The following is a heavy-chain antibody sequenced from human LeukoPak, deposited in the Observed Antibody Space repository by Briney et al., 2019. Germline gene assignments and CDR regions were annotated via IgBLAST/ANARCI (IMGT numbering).Heavy chain of an antibody. V-gene: IGHV3-53*01. CDR2: ISNDGDT. CDR3: AGDKTTGGWYEFDY. Sequence: GGSLRLSCAASGFTVSSNYMSWVRQGPGKGLECVSVISNDGDTYYADSVKGRFTIPRDTSKNTVSLQMNSLRAEDTAVYYCAGDKTTGGWYEFDYWGQGTLVTVSS. CDR1: GFTVSSNY. J-gene: IGHJ4*02. D-gene: IGHD6-19*01.